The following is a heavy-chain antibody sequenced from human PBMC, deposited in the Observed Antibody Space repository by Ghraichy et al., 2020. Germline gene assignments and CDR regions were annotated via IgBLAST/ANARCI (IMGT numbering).Heavy chain of an antibody. CDR2: ISSSGIHI. V-gene: IGHV3-21*01. Sequence: GGSLNISCAASGFDFNTHTMNWVRQAPGKGLQWVSSISSSGIHIYYADSLKGRFTISRDNAKNSLFLQMNSLSAEDTAIYYCARTYYGSVTLRDPWGQGTLVTVSS. CDR1: GFDFNTHT. J-gene: IGHJ5*02. D-gene: IGHD3-10*01. CDR3: ARTYYGSVTLRDP.